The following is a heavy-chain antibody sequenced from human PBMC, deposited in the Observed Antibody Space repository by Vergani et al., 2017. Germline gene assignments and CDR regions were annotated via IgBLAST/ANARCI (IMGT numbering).Heavy chain of an antibody. V-gene: IGHV4-34*01. CDR3: ARDATVAAIHNWFDP. CDR1: GGSFSGYY. J-gene: IGHJ5*02. CDR2: INHSGST. Sequence: QVQLQQWGAGLLKPSETLSLTCAVYGGSFSGYYWSWIRQPPGKGLEWIGEINHSGSTNYNPSLKSRVTISVDTSKNQFSLKLSSVTAADTAVYYCARDATVAAIHNWFDPWGQGTLVTVSS. D-gene: IGHD6-19*01.